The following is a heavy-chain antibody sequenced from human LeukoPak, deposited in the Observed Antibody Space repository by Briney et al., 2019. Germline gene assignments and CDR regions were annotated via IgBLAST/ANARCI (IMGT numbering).Heavy chain of an antibody. CDR2: ISGSSSTI. D-gene: IGHD2-8*01. V-gene: IGHV3-48*01. CDR1: GFTFSTDS. J-gene: IGHJ5*02. CDR3: ARDGGYCSNGVCYPNWFDP. Sequence: PGGSLRLPCAASGFTFSTDSMNWVRQAPGKGLEWVSYISGSSSTIYYADSVKGRFTISRDNAKNSLYLQMNSLRVEDTAVYYCARDGGYCSNGVCYPNWFDPWGQGTLVTVSS.